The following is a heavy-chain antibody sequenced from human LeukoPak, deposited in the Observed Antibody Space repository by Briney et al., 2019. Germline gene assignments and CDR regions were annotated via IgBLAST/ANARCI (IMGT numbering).Heavy chain of an antibody. J-gene: IGHJ4*02. CDR1: GGSISSSSYF. CDR3: ARVVINWDRGFDY. D-gene: IGHD7-27*01. CDR2: IYYSGST. Sequence: PSETLSLTCTVSGGSISSSSYFWGWIRQPPGKGLEWIGSIYYSGSTYYNPSLKSRVTISVDRSKNQFSLKLSSVTAADTAVYYCARVVINWDRGFDYWGQGTLVTVSS. V-gene: IGHV4-39*07.